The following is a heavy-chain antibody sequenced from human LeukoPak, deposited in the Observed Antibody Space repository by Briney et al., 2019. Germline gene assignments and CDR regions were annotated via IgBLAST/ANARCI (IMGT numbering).Heavy chain of an antibody. Sequence: SETLSLTCTVSGGSISSYYWSWIRQPPGKGLEWIGYIYYSGSTNYNPSLKSRVTISVDTSKNQFSLKLSSVTAADTAVHYCARESSTSPFDYWGQGTLVTVSS. CDR3: ARESSTSPFDY. CDR2: IYYSGST. J-gene: IGHJ4*02. D-gene: IGHD2-2*01. CDR1: GGSISSYY. V-gene: IGHV4-59*01.